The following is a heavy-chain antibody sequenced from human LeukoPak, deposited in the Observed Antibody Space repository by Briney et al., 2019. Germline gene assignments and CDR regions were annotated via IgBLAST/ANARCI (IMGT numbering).Heavy chain of an antibody. D-gene: IGHD6-6*01. V-gene: IGHV4-4*07. J-gene: IGHJ6*03. CDR3: ARGIAARPDLWYYYYMGV. Sequence: SETLSLTCTVSGGSISSYYWSWIRQPAGKGLEWIGRIYTSGSTNYNPSLKSRVTMSVDTSKNQFSLKLSSVTAADTAVYYCARGIAARPDLWYYYYMGVWGKGTTVTVSS. CDR2: IYTSGST. CDR1: GGSISSYY.